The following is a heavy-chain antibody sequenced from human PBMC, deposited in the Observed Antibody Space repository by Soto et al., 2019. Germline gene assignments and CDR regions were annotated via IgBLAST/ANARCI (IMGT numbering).Heavy chain of an antibody. CDR1: GYTFIDYD. J-gene: IGHJ4*02. D-gene: IGHD3-10*01. V-gene: IGHV1-8*02. CDR2: MNSKSGNT. CDR3: ARGRGAESYRAYDAY. Sequence: QVQLEQSVAEVKKPGASVKVSCKPSGYTFIDYDVNWVRQATGQGLEWMGWMNSKSGNTGYAQKFQGRVNMTRDTSISTAYMELSSLRSEDTAVYYCARGRGAESYRAYDAYWGQGTLVTVSS.